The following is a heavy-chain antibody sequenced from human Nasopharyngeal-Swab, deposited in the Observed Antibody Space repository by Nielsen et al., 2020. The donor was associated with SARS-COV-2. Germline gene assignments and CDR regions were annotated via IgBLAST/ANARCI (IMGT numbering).Heavy chain of an antibody. CDR3: ARDRGITMPFDY. Sequence: GESLKISCAASGFTFSSYSMNWVRQAPGKGLEWVSSISSSSSYIYYADSVKGRFTISRDNAKNSLYLQMNSLRAGDTAVYYCARDRGITMPFDYWGQGTLVTVSS. D-gene: IGHD1-14*01. CDR2: ISSSSSYI. V-gene: IGHV3-21*01. CDR1: GFTFSSYS. J-gene: IGHJ4*02.